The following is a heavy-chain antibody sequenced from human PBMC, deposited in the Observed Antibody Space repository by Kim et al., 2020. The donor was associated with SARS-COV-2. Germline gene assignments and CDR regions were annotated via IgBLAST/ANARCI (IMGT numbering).Heavy chain of an antibody. J-gene: IGHJ6*02. V-gene: IGHV4-4*07. D-gene: IGHD1-7*01. Sequence: TNYNPSLKSRVTMSVDTSKNQLSLNLSSVTAADTAVYYCARDQTTSGMDVWGLGTPVTVSS. CDR3: ARDQTTSGMDV. CDR2: T.